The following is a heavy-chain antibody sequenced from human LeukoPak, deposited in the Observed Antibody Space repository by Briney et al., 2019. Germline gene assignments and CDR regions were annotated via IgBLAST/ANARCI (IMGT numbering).Heavy chain of an antibody. D-gene: IGHD4-23*01. CDR1: AYTFGDYY. Sequence: GGSLRLSCAASAYTFGDYYMSWIRQAPGKGLEWVSYISSSSGHIDYTDSVKGRFTISRDNAKNSVFLQMNRLRADDTAVYFCARFCPGGNCFDNWGQGALVTVSS. CDR2: ISSSSGHI. J-gene: IGHJ4*02. CDR3: ARFCPGGNCFDN. V-gene: IGHV3-11*06.